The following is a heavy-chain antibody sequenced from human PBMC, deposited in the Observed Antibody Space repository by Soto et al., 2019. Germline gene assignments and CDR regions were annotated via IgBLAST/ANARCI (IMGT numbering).Heavy chain of an antibody. CDR1: GFTFSSYS. Sequence: VQLVESGGGLVQPGGSLRLSCAASGFTFSSYSMNWVRQAPGKGLEWVSYISSSSSTIYYADSVKGRFTISRDNAKNSLYLQMNSLRAEDTAVYYCAREENIVVVVAAPDYWGQGTLVTVSS. D-gene: IGHD2-15*01. CDR2: ISSSSSTI. CDR3: AREENIVVVVAAPDY. J-gene: IGHJ4*02. V-gene: IGHV3-48*01.